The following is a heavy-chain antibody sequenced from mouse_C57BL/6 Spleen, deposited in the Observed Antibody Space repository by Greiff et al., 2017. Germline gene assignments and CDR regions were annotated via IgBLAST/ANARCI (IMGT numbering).Heavy chain of an antibody. CDR1: GYTFTSYW. V-gene: IGHV1-59*01. J-gene: IGHJ3*01. CDR3: ARSGNRDGYYSWFAY. CDR2: IDPSDSYT. Sequence: QVQLQQPGAELVRPGTSVKLSCKASGYTFTSYWMHWVKQRPGQGLEWIGVIDPSDSYTNYNQKFKGKATLTVDTSSSTAYMHLSSLTSEDSAVYYCARSGNRDGYYSWFAYWGQGTLVTVSA. D-gene: IGHD2-3*01.